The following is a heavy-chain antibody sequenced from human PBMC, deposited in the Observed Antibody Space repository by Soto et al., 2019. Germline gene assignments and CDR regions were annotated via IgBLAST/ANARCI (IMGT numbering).Heavy chain of an antibody. CDR2: MDPNSGDR. CDR1: GYTFTDYD. D-gene: IGHD2-15*01. J-gene: IGHJ5*02. Sequence: QEQLVQSGAEVKKPGASVKVSCKTSGYTFTDYDINWVRQATGQGLEWMGWMDPNSGDRGYAQKFQGRVTRTRRASLSTAYLELSSLRSEDTAVYYCARVAVAARPRWYNWFDPWGQGTLVTVSS. V-gene: IGHV1-8*01. CDR3: ARVAVAARPRWYNWFDP.